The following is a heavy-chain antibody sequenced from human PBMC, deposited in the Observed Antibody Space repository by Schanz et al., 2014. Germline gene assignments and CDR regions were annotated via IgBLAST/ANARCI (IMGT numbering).Heavy chain of an antibody. CDR1: GYTFVSYS. CDR3: ARGGGPEDVFDI. D-gene: IGHD5-12*01. V-gene: IGHV1-46*01. J-gene: IGHJ3*02. Sequence: QVQLVQSGAEVKKPGSSMKVSCKASGYTFVSYSMHWVRQAPGQGLEWMGIINPSGGGTSYAQRFQDRVRITADKSTSTAYMELSSLRSDDTAVYYCARGGGPEDVFDIWGQGTILTVSS. CDR2: INPSGGGT.